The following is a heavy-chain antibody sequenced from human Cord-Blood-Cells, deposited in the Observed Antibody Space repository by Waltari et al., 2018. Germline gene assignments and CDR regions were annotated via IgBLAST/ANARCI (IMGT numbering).Heavy chain of an antibody. V-gene: IGHV4-31*03. Sequence: QVQLQESGPGLVKPSQTLSITCTVSGGSISSGGYYWCWIRQHPGKGLAWIGYIYYSGSTYYNPSRKSRVTISVDTSKNQFSLKLSSVTAADTAVYYCARTGGEWLEYFQHWGQGTLVTVSS. CDR3: ARTGGEWLEYFQH. CDR2: IYYSGST. D-gene: IGHD3-3*01. CDR1: GGSISSGGYY. J-gene: IGHJ1*01.